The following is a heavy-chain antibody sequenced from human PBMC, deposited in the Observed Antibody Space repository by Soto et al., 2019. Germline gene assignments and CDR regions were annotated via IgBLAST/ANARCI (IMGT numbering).Heavy chain of an antibody. CDR1: GFTFSNAW. J-gene: IGHJ4*02. V-gene: IGHV3-15*01. CDR2: IKSKTDGGTT. CDR3: TTEEEGRGIAAAFDY. Sequence: GGSLRLSCAASGFTFSNAWMSWVRQAPGKGLEWVGRIKSKTDGGTTDYATPVKGRFTISRDDSKNTLYLQMNSLKTEDTAVYYCTTEEEGRGIAAAFDYWGQGTLVTVSS. D-gene: IGHD6-13*01.